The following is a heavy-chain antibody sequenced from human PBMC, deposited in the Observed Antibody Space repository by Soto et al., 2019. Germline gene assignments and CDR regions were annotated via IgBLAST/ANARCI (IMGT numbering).Heavy chain of an antibody. D-gene: IGHD2-21*02. V-gene: IGHV3-9*01. CDR1: GFTFDDYC. CDR2: ISWNSGSI. CDR3: AKAATTAVRLGCFDP. Sequence: GGSLRLSCAASGFTFDDYCMHWVRQVPGKGLEWVSGISWNSGSIGYADSVKGRFTISRDNAKNSLYLQMNSLRAEDTALYYCAKAATTAVRLGCFDPWGQGTLVTVS. J-gene: IGHJ5*02.